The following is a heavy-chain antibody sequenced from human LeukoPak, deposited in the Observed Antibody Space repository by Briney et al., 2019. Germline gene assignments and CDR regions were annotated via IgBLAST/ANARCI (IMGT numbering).Heavy chain of an antibody. Sequence: SETLSLTCAVYGGSFSGYYWSWIRQPPGKGLEWIGEINHSGSTNYNPSLKSRVTISVDTSKNQFSLKLSSVTAADAAVYYCASSSRRQLWLRGSCAFDIWGQGTMVTVSS. CDR1: GGSFSGYY. CDR3: ASSSRRQLWLRGSCAFDI. V-gene: IGHV4-34*01. J-gene: IGHJ3*02. D-gene: IGHD5-18*01. CDR2: INHSGST.